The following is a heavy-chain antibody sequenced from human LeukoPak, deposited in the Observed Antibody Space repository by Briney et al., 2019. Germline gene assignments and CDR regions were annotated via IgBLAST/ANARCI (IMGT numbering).Heavy chain of an antibody. V-gene: IGHV1-8*01. CDR3: ARGAAGPNHYYYYGMDV. CDR1: GYTFTSYD. Sequence: ASVKVSCKASGYTFTSYDINWVRQATGQGLEWMGWMNPNSGNTGYAPKFQGRVTMTSNTSISTAYMELSSLRSEDTAVYYCARGAAGPNHYYYYGMDVWGQGTTVTVSS. CDR2: MNPNSGNT. J-gene: IGHJ6*02. D-gene: IGHD6-13*01.